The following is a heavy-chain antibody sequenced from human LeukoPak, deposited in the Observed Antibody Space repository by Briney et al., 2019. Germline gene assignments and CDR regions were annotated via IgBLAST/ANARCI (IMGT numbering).Heavy chain of an antibody. V-gene: IGHV3-48*01. CDR3: AKGGLYYYDSSGYSTFGLI. CDR1: GFTFSSYS. CDR2: ISRSSSTI. J-gene: IGHJ4*02. Sequence: GGSLSLSCAASGFTFSSYSMIWVRQAPGKGLEWVSYISRSSSTIYYADSVKGRFTISRDYAKTSVYLQMNSLRGEDTAVYYCAKGGLYYYDSSGYSTFGLIWGQGTLVTVSS. D-gene: IGHD3-22*01.